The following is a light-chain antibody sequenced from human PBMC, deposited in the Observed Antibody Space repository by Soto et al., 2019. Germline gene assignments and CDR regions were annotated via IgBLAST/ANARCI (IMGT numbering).Light chain of an antibody. V-gene: IGKV3-15*01. CDR2: GAS. J-gene: IGKJ3*01. CDR1: QSVTSD. Sequence: EIVMTQSPATLSVSPGERVTLSCRASQSVTSDLAWYQQRPGQAPRLLIYGASTRATGIPARFSGSGSGTDFTLTISSLQPEDFATYYCQQSYSTPQTFGPGTKVDIK. CDR3: QQSYSTPQT.